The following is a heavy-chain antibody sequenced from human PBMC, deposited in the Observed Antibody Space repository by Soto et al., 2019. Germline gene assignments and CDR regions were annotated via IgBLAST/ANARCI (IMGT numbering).Heavy chain of an antibody. V-gene: IGHV3-33*01. CDR2: IWYDGRNK. J-gene: IGHJ6*02. CDR3: ARAGYYYGSDSTRPIYCMDV. Sequence: QVQLVESGGGVVQPGRSLRLSCAASGFTFSSYGMHWVRQAPGKGLEWVAVIWYDGRNKYYADSVKGRFTISRDNSKNTLYLQMNSLRAEDTAVYYCARAGYYYGSDSTRPIYCMDVWGQGTTVTVSS. CDR1: GFTFSSYG. D-gene: IGHD3-10*01.